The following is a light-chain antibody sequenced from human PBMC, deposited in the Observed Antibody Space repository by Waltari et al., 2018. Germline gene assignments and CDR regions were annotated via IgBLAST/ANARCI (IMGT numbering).Light chain of an antibody. CDR3: QQYHSYSSYT. Sequence: DIQMTQSPSTLSASVGDRGTITCRARQSITSWLAWYQQKPGKAPKLLIYDASSLESGVPSRFSGSGSGTEFTLTISSLQPDDFATYYCQQYHSYSSYTFGQGTKLEIK. J-gene: IGKJ2*01. CDR1: QSITSW. V-gene: IGKV1-5*01. CDR2: DAS.